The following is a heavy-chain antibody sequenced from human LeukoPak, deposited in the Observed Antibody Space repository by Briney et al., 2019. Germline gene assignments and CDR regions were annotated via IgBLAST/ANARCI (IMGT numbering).Heavy chain of an antibody. V-gene: IGHV1-2*02. D-gene: IGHD1-26*01. J-gene: IGHJ4*02. CDR1: GYTFTGYY. Sequence: ASVKVSCKASGYTFTGYYMHWVRQAPGQGLEWMGWINPNSGGTNYAQKFQGRVTLTRDASINTAHMELSRLRSDDTAVYYCARISRLWELLPEAYYFNYWGQGTLVTVSS. CDR2: INPNSGGT. CDR3: ARISRLWELLPEAYYFNY.